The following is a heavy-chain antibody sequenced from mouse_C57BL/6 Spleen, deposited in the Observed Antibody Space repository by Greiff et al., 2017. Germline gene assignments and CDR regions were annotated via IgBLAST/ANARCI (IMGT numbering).Heavy chain of an antibody. D-gene: IGHD1-1*01. V-gene: IGHV3-6*01. Sequence: EVQLVESGPGLVKPSQSLSLTCSVTGYSITSGYYWNWIRQFPENKLEWMGYISYDGSNNYNPSLKNRISITRDTSKNQFFLKLNSVTTEDTATYYCARNYYGSEGFAYWGQGTLVTVSA. CDR2: ISYDGSN. J-gene: IGHJ3*01. CDR3: ARNYYGSEGFAY. CDR1: GYSITSGYY.